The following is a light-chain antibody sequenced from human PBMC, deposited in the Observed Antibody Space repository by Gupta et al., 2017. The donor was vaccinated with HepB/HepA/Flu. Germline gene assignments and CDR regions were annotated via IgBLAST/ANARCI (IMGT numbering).Light chain of an antibody. J-gene: IGLJ1*01. CDR1: SSNIGSNY. V-gene: IGLV1-47*01. Sequence: SVLTLPPSASGTTGPRFTLSCSGSSSNIGSNYVYWYPQCPGTAPKLLIYKNNQRPSGVPDRFSGSKSGTSASLAISGLRSDDEADYYCATWDDSLSGYVFGNGTNVTVL. CDR3: ATWDDSLSGYV. CDR2: KNN.